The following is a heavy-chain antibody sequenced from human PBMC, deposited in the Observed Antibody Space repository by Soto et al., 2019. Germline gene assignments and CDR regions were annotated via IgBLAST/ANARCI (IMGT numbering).Heavy chain of an antibody. V-gene: IGHV3-7*01. Sequence: EVQVVESGGGLVQPGGSLRLSCAASGFTFSSYWMSWVRQAPGKGLEWVANIKEDGSEKSYVDSVKGRFTISRDNAKXXXXXXXXXXXXXXXXXXXXXXXXXXXXXYWGQGTLVTVSS. CDR2: IKEDGSEK. J-gene: IGHJ1*01. CDR1: GFTFSSYW. CDR3: XXXXXXXXXY.